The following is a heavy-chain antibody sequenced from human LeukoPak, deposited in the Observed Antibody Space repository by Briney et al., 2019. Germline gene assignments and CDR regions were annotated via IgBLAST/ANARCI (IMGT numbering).Heavy chain of an antibody. CDR1: GASISTATSY. CDR2: IYYSGST. V-gene: IGHV4-39*01. CDR3: ARVDHYYFYMDV. J-gene: IGHJ6*03. Sequence: SETLSLTCTVSGASISTATSYWGWIRQSPGKGLEWIAKIYYSGSTYYNPSLMSRVTISIDMSKNQFSLNLSSVTAADTALYYCARVDHYYFYMDVWGKGTTVTVSS.